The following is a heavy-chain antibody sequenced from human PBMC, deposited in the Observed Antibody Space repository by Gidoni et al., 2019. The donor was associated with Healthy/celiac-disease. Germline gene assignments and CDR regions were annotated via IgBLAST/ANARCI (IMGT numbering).Heavy chain of an antibody. Sequence: EVQLLESGGGLVQPGGSLRLSCAASGFTFSSYAMSWVRQAPGKGLEWVSAISGSGGSTYYADSVKGRFTISRDNSKNTLYLQMNSLRAEDTAVYYCAKATQAQFWSGYYLDYYYYYGMDVWGQGTTVTVSS. D-gene: IGHD3-3*01. CDR2: ISGSGGST. CDR1: GFTFSSYA. CDR3: AKATQAQFWSGYYLDYYYYYGMDV. V-gene: IGHV3-23*01. J-gene: IGHJ6*02.